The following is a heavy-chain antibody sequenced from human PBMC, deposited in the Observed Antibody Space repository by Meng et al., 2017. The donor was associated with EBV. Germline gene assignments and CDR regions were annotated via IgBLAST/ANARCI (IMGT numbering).Heavy chain of an antibody. D-gene: IGHD1-26*01. V-gene: IGHV3-11*01. CDR2: ISNSGTTI. CDR1: VFNFSYTY. Sequence: SGGDWVNPCVSLTRSLIESVFNFSYTYMSWIPQTPGKGLEWISYISNSGTTIKYADSVKGRFTISSDNAKHSLYLQMNSLRADDTAVYYCARGSGRWTFDYWGQGTLVTVSS. CDR3: ARGSGRWTFDY. J-gene: IGHJ4*02.